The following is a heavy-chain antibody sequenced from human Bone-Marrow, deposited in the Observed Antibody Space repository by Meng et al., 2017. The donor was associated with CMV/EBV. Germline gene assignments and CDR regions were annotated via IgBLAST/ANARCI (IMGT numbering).Heavy chain of an antibody. D-gene: IGHD3-3*01. CDR1: TFTSYY. J-gene: IGHJ4*02. Sequence: TFTSYYMHWVRQDPGQGLEWMGIINPSGGSTSYAQKLQGRVTMTRDTSTSTVYMELSSLRSEDTAVYYCARGKRITIFGVVKDELDYWGQGTLVTVSS. CDR3: ARGKRITIFGVVKDELDY. CDR2: INPSGGST. V-gene: IGHV1-46*01.